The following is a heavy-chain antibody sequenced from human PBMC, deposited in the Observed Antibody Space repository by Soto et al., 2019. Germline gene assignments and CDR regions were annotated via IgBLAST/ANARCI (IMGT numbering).Heavy chain of an antibody. Sequence: QVQLLQSGAEVKKPGSSVKISCRASGDTFNSDAFSWVRQAPGQGLEWMGGIIPIARTTNYTQQFQGRVTITEDDFTNTVYMELRSLRSADSAAYFCARGPRNSVYYPIDSWGQGTVITVSS. V-gene: IGHV1-69*01. D-gene: IGHD3-3*01. CDR1: GDTFNSDA. J-gene: IGHJ5*01. CDR3: ARGPRNSVYYPIDS. CDR2: IIPIARTT.